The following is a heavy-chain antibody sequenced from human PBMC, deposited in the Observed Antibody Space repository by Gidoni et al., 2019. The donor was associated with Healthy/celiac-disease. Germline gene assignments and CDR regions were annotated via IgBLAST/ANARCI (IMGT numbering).Heavy chain of an antibody. Sequence: EVKMVESGGDWVKHGGSVRHDCRGSSVNFSSYSRNWVRQSPGKGLEWVSYISSSSSTIYYADSVKGRFTISRDNAKNSLYLQMNSLRAEDTAVYYCARSTRGQDAFDIWGQGTMVTVSS. J-gene: IGHJ3*02. CDR2: ISSSSSTI. V-gene: IGHV3-48*01. CDR1: SVNFSSYS. CDR3: ARSTRGQDAFDI.